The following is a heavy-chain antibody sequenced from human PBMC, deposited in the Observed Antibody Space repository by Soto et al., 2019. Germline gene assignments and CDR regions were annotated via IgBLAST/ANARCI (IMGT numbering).Heavy chain of an antibody. J-gene: IGHJ4*02. CDR3: ARIVYDSSGYNRYFDY. CDR1: GYTFSSNA. Sequence: QVQLVQSGAEEKKPGASVRVSCTASGYTFSSNAIHWVRQAPGQRLEWMGWINPAYGNTKYSQKLQGRLTITRDTSANTAYMELSSLKSEDTAVYYCARIVYDSSGYNRYFDYWGQGTLVTVSS. D-gene: IGHD3-22*01. CDR2: INPAYGNT. V-gene: IGHV1-3*05.